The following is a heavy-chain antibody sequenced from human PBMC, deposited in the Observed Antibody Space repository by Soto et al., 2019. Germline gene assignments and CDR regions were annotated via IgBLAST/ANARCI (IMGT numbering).Heavy chain of an antibody. J-gene: IGHJ4*02. Sequence: GESLKISCAASGFTFSSYAMSWVRQAPGKGLEWVSAISGSGGSTYYADSVKGRFTISRDNSKNTLYLQMNSLRAEDTAVYYCANSHQSAYGSGSYHFDYWGQGTLVTVSS. CDR3: ANSHQSAYGSGSYHFDY. CDR2: ISGSGGST. D-gene: IGHD3-10*01. CDR1: GFTFSSYA. V-gene: IGHV3-23*01.